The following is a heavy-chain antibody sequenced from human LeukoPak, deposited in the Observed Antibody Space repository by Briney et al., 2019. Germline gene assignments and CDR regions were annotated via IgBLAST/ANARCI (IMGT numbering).Heavy chain of an antibody. CDR2: ISGSGGST. CDR1: GFTFSNAY. D-gene: IGHD2-15*01. Sequence: GGSLRLSCAASGFTFSNAYMSWVRQAPGKGLEWVSAISGSGGSTYYADSVKGRFTISRDNSKNTLYLQMNSLRAEDTAVYYCAKEGVVAARYNWFDPWGQGTLVTVSS. V-gene: IGHV3-23*01. J-gene: IGHJ5*02. CDR3: AKEGVVAARYNWFDP.